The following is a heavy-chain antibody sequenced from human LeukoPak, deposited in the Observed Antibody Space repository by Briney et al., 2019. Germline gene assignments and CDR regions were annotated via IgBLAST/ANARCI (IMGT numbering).Heavy chain of an antibody. J-gene: IGHJ4*02. Sequence: SETLSLTCTVSGGSISSYYWSWIRQPPGKGLEWIGYIYYSGSTNYNPSLKSRVTISVDTSKTQFSLKLSSVTAADTAVYYCASLRYYDSPFLDYWGQGTLVTVSS. CDR2: IYYSGST. CDR1: GGSISSYY. V-gene: IGHV4-59*01. CDR3: ASLRYYDSPFLDY. D-gene: IGHD3-22*01.